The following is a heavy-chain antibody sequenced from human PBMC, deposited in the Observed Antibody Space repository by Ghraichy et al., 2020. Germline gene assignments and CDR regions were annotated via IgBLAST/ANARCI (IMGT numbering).Heavy chain of an antibody. V-gene: IGHV4-34*01. Sequence: SETLSLTCAVYGGSFSGYYLSWIRQPPGKGLEWIGEINHSGSTNYNPSRKSRVTISVDTSKNQFSLKLSSVTAADTAVDYCARDTAMDGLDVWGQGTTVTVSS. D-gene: IGHD5-18*01. CDR3: ARDTAMDGLDV. CDR1: GGSFSGYY. CDR2: INHSGST. J-gene: IGHJ6*02.